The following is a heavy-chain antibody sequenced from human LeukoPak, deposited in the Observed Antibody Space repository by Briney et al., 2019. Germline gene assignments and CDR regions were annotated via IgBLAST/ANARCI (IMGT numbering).Heavy chain of an antibody. Sequence: SVKVSCKASGGTFSSYAISWVRQAPGQGLEWMGRIIPIFGTANYAQKFQGRVTITTDESTSTAHMELSSLRSEDTAVYYCARDRYSYAKGEVVWFDPWGQGTLVTVSS. V-gene: IGHV1-69*05. CDR1: GGTFSSYA. CDR3: ARDRYSYAKGEVVWFDP. CDR2: IIPIFGTA. J-gene: IGHJ5*02. D-gene: IGHD5-18*01.